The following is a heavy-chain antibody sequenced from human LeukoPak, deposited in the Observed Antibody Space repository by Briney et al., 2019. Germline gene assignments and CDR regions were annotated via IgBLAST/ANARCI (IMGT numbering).Heavy chain of an antibody. Sequence: PSETLSLTCAVYGGSFSGYYWSWIRQPPGKGLEWIGEINHSGSTNYNPSLKSRVTISVDTSKNQFSLKLSSVTAADTAVYYCARVRHDAFDIWGQGTMVTVSS. J-gene: IGHJ3*02. V-gene: IGHV4-34*01. CDR1: GGSFSGYY. CDR2: INHSGST. CDR3: ARVRHDAFDI.